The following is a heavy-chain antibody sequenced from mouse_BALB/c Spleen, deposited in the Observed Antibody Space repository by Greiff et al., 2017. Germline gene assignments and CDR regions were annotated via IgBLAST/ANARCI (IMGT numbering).Heavy chain of an antibody. V-gene: IGHV3-8*02. CDR1: GDSITSGY. D-gene: IGHD2-1*01. J-gene: IGHJ4*01. CDR2: ISYSGST. CDR3: GRYYGNYYAMDY. Sequence: EVQLQQSGPSLVKPSQTLSLTCSVTGDSITSGYWNWIRKFPGNKLEYMGYISYSGSTYYNPSLKSRISITRDTSKNQYYLQLNSVTTEDTATYYCGRYYGNYYAMDYWGQGTSVTVSS.